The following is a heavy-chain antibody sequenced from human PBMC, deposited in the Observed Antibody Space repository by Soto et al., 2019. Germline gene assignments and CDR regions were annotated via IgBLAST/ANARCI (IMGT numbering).Heavy chain of an antibody. V-gene: IGHV3-64*01. Sequence: GGSLRLSCAASGFTFSSYAMHWVRQAPGKGLEYVSAISSNGGSTYYANSVKGRFTISRDNSKNTLYLQMGSLRAEDMAVYYCARDQSFVVGDYDAFDIWGQGTMVTVSS. CDR1: GFTFSSYA. J-gene: IGHJ3*02. D-gene: IGHD2-15*01. CDR3: ARDQSFVVGDYDAFDI. CDR2: ISSNGGST.